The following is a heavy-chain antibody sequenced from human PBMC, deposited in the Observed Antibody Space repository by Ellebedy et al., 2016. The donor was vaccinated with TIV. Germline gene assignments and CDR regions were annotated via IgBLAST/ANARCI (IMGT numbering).Heavy chain of an antibody. CDR2: ISDDGVRT. J-gene: IGHJ6*02. Sequence: GESLKISCAASGFTFTSSSMGWVRQAPGKGPEWVSAISDDGVRTYYADSVNGRFTISRYNSKSTLFLQMNSLRAEDAAKYDCTKHRPSASMDVWGQGTTVAVSS. CDR3: TKHRPSASMDV. V-gene: IGHV3-23*01. D-gene: IGHD6-25*01. CDR1: GFTFTSSS.